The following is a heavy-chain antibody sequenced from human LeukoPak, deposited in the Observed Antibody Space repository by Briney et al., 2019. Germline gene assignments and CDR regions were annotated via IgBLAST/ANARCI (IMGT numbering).Heavy chain of an antibody. CDR3: ARYSSSWQTPQY. V-gene: IGHV3-21*01. J-gene: IGHJ4*02. CDR1: GFTFSSYS. CDR2: ISSSSSYI. Sequence: PGGSLRLSCAASGFTFSSYSMNWVRQAPGKGLEWVSSISSSSSYIYYADSVKGRFTISRDNAKNSLYLQMNSLRAEDTAVYYCARYSSSWQTPQYWGQGTLVTVSS. D-gene: IGHD6-13*01.